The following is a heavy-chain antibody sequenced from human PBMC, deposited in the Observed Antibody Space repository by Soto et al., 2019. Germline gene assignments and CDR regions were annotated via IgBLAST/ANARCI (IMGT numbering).Heavy chain of an antibody. CDR2: IYYSGNT. Sequence: QVQLQESGPGLVKPSQTLSLTCTVSGGSISSGDYYWSWIRQPPGKGQEWIGYIYYSGNTYYNRSLKSRLTMSVDTSKHQFSLKLSAVTAADTAVYYCARGRGCSGGSCGNWFDPWGQGTLVTVSS. CDR3: ARGRGCSGGSCGNWFDP. V-gene: IGHV4-30-4*01. CDR1: GGSISSGDYY. J-gene: IGHJ5*02. D-gene: IGHD2-15*01.